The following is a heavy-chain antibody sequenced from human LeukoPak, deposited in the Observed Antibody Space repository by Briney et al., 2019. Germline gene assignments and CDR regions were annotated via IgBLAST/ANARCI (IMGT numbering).Heavy chain of an antibody. D-gene: IGHD2-2*01. CDR1: GFTFSSYS. V-gene: IGHV3-21*01. CDR3: ARDPRRLGYCSSTSCYFLWFDP. J-gene: IGHJ5*02. CDR2: ISSSSSYI. Sequence: GGSLRLSRAASGFTFSSYSMNWVRQAPGKGLEWVSSISSSSSYIYYADSVKGRFTISRDNAKNSLYLQMNSLRAEDTAVYYCARDPRRLGYCSSTSCYFLWFDPWGQGTLVTVPS.